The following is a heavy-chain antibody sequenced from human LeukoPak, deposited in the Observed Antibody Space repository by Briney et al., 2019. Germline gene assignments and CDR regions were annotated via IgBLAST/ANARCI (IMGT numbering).Heavy chain of an antibody. D-gene: IGHD6-13*01. CDR2: ISSSSSYI. V-gene: IGHV3-21*01. J-gene: IGHJ6*02. Sequence: GGSLRLSCAASGFTFSSYSMNWVRQAPGKGLEWVSSISSSSSYIYYADSVKGRFTTSRDNAKNSLYLQMNSLRAEDTAVYYCARDPGYSSSYGWYGMDVWGQGTTVTVSS. CDR3: ARDPGYSSSYGWYGMDV. CDR1: GFTFSSYS.